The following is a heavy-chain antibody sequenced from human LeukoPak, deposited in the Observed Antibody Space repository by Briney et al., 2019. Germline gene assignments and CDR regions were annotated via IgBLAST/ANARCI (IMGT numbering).Heavy chain of an antibody. CDR2: INPNSGGT. D-gene: IGHD6-19*01. Sequence: ASVKISCKASGYTFTGYYMHWVRQAPGQGLEWMGWINPNSGGTNYAQKFQGWVTMTRDTSISTAYMELSRLRSDDTAVYYCARGPWYSSGWYDYWGQGTLVTVSS. CDR1: GYTFTGYY. J-gene: IGHJ4*02. CDR3: ARGPWYSSGWYDY. V-gene: IGHV1-2*04.